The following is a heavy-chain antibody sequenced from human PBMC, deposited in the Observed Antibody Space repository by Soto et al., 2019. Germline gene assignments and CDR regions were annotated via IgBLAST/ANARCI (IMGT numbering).Heavy chain of an antibody. D-gene: IGHD6-19*01. Sequence: GASVKVCSNASRYVFASYGMSPVRQAPKQGLEWMGWIGVFTGNTNYAQKLQGRVAMTTDTSTSTAYMDLRGLRSDDTAVYYCARGGSGSPLTSAMAVRGQGTTVTVS. J-gene: IGHJ6*02. CDR1: RYVFASYG. CDR2: IGVFTGNT. CDR3: ARGGSGSPLTSAMAV. V-gene: IGHV1-18*01.